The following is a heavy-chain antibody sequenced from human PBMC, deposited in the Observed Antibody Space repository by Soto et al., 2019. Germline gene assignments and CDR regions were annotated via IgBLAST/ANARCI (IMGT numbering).Heavy chain of an antibody. Sequence: GGSLRLSCAASGFTFSNYWMSWVRQAPGKGLEWVANIKQDGSEKHYVDSVKGRFTISRDNAKNSLYLQMNSLRAEDTAVYYCARVTDVEGYWRQGTLVTVSS. J-gene: IGHJ4*02. D-gene: IGHD2-21*02. V-gene: IGHV3-7*01. CDR3: ARVTDVEGY. CDR2: IKQDGSEK. CDR1: GFTFSNYW.